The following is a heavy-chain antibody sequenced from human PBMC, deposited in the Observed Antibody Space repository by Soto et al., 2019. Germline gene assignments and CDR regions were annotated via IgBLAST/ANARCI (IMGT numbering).Heavy chain of an antibody. V-gene: IGHV1-8*01. J-gene: IGHJ6*02. Sequence: QVQLVQSGAEGKKPGASLKVSCKASGNTFTSYDINGGRQATGQGLEWMGWMNPNSGNTGYAQKFQGRVTMTRNTSISTAYMELSSLRSEDTAVYYCAREKTSYGMDVWGQGTTVTVSS. CDR2: MNPNSGNT. CDR1: GNTFTSYD. CDR3: AREKTSYGMDV.